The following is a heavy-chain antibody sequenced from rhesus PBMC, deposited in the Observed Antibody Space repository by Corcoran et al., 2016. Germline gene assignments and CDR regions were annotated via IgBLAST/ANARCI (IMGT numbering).Heavy chain of an antibody. CDR1: GGSFSSYW. J-gene: IGHJ4*01. CDR2: ISNGGNST. Sequence: VQLQESGPGLVKPSETLSLTCAVSGGSFSSYWWSWLRQPPGKGLEWVSRISNGGNSTWYADSVKGRFTISRENDKNTLYLQMNSLRTEDTAVYYCARDRAGGFDYWGQGVLVTVSS. V-gene: IGHV3-178*01. D-gene: IGHD1-1*01. CDR3: ARDRAGGFDY.